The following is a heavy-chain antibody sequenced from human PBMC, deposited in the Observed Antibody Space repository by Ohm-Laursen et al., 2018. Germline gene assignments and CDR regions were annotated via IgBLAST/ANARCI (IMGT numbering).Heavy chain of an antibody. D-gene: IGHD3-3*01. V-gene: IGHV3-23*01. CDR2: ISGSGANT. Sequence: SLRLSCAASGFTFSSYGMHWVRQAPGKGLEWVSVISGSGANTYYADSVKGRFTISRDNSKNTLYLQMNSLKAEDTAVYYCAKSTHDFWSGYPPDYWGQGTLVTVSS. J-gene: IGHJ4*02. CDR1: GFTFSSYG. CDR3: AKSTHDFWSGYPPDY.